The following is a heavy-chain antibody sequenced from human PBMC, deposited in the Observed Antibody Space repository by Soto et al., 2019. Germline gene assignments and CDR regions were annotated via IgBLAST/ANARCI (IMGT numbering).Heavy chain of an antibody. D-gene: IGHD3-10*01. CDR2: IYYSGST. V-gene: IGHV4-31*03. CDR3: ARVPPPYYYGSGDDNYGMDV. CDR1: GGSISSGGYY. Sequence: SETLSLTCTVSGGSISSGGYYWSWIRQHPGKGLEWIGYIYYSGSTYYNPSLKSRVTISVDTSKNQFSLKLSSVTAADTAVYYCARVPPPYYYGSGDDNYGMDVWGQGTTVTVSS. J-gene: IGHJ6*02.